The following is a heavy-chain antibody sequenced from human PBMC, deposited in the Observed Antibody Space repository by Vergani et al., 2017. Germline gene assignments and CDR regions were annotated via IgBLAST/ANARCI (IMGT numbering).Heavy chain of an antibody. D-gene: IGHD3-9*01. Sequence: QITLKESGPTLVKPTQTLTLTCSFSGFSLSNSGVGVGWIRQPPGKALEWLAVIYWDDDKRYSPSLKSRLTITKDTSKNQVVLTMTNMDPVDTATYYCAHLINFDWSYYFDYWGQGTLVTVSS. CDR2: IYWDDDK. V-gene: IGHV2-5*02. CDR1: GFSLSNSGVG. J-gene: IGHJ4*02. CDR3: AHLINFDWSYYFDY.